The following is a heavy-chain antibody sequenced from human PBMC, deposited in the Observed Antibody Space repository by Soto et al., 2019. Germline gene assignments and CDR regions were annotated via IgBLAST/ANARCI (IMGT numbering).Heavy chain of an antibody. V-gene: IGHV3-21*01. CDR3: ARDRRADDYDAFDF. CDR1: GFTFSSYS. CDR2: ISSSSSYI. D-gene: IGHD3-16*01. J-gene: IGHJ3*01. Sequence: GGSLRLSCAASGFTFSSYSMNWVRQAPGKGLEWVSSISSSSSYIYYADSVKGRFTISRDNAKNSLYLQMNSLRAEDTAVYYCARDRRADDYDAFDFWGQGTMVTVSS.